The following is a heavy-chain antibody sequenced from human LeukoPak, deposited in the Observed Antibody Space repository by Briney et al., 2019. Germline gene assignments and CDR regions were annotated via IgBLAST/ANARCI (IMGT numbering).Heavy chain of an antibody. V-gene: IGHV1-69*05. CDR3: AREIASSMIVVVITTGGAFDI. Sequence: SVKVSCKVSGGTFSSYAISWVRQAPGQGLEWMGRIIPIFGTANYAQKFQGRVTITTDESTSTAYMELSSLRSEDTAVYYCAREIASSMIVVVITTGGAFDIWGQGTMVTVSS. J-gene: IGHJ3*02. CDR1: GGTFSSYA. CDR2: IIPIFGTA. D-gene: IGHD3-22*01.